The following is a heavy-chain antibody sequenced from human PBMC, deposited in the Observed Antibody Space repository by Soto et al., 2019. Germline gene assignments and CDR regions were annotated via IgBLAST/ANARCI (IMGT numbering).Heavy chain of an antibody. D-gene: IGHD3-3*01. Sequence: GGSLRLSCAASGFTVSSNYMSWVRQAPGKGLEWVSVIYSGGSTYYADSVKGRFTISRDNSKNTLYLQMNSLRAEDTAVYYCARMRYGYDFWSGYYAFDIWGKGTMVTVSS. CDR2: IYSGGST. J-gene: IGHJ3*02. V-gene: IGHV3-53*01. CDR1: GFTVSSNY. CDR3: ARMRYGYDFWSGYYAFDI.